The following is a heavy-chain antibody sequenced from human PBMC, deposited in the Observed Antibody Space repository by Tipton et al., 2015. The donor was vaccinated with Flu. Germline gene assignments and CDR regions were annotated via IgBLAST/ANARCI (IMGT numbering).Heavy chain of an antibody. CDR2: NYHPGST. CDR1: GGSISSGGYY. CDR3: GRGALGTNCSGGRCHRYYYGMDV. Sequence: TLSLTCTVSGGSISSGGYYWSWIPPHPGKGLEGVGYNYHPGSTNYNPSLKGRVSISMDTSTNQFSLKLNSATAADTAVYSCGRGALGTNCSGGRCHRYYYGMDVWGQGTTVIVSS. J-gene: IGHJ6*02. V-gene: IGHV4-31*03. D-gene: IGHD2-15*01.